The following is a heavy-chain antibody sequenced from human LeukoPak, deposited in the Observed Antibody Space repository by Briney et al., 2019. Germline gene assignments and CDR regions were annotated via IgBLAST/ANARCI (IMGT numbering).Heavy chain of an antibody. Sequence: GGSLRLSCAAFGFSTNYDGMHWVRQAPGKGLEWVAVISYDGNNKHYADSVKGRFTISRDNSKNTLYLQMNSLRAEDTAVYYCAKDLVVHDAFDIWGQGTMVTVSS. D-gene: IGHD3-22*01. CDR3: AKDLVVHDAFDI. J-gene: IGHJ3*02. V-gene: IGHV3-30*18. CDR2: ISYDGNNK. CDR1: GFSTNYDG.